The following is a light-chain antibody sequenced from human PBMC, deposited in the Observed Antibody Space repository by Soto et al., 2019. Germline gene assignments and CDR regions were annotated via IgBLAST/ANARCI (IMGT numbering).Light chain of an antibody. CDR2: WAS. J-gene: IGKJ3*01. V-gene: IGKV4-1*01. CDR1: QSVFSSANSNNY. Sequence: DIVMTQSPDSLAVSLGERATINCKSSQSVFSSANSNNYLAWLQQKPGQPPKVLIYWASTRESGVPDRFSGSGSGTDFTLTISRLEPEDFAVYYCQQYGSSPRTFGPGTMVDIK. CDR3: QQYGSSPRT.